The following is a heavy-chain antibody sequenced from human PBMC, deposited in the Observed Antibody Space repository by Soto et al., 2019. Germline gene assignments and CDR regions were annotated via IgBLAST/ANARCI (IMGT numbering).Heavy chain of an antibody. V-gene: IGHV3-21*01. Sequence: PWGSLRLSCAASGFTFSSYIMNWVRQAPGKGLEWVSSISSSSSSYIYYADSVKGRFTISRDNAKNSLYLQMNSLRAEDTAVYYCARGHIVLMVYAQSDAFDFWGQGTMVTVS. CDR2: ISSSSSSYI. J-gene: IGHJ3*01. CDR3: ARGHIVLMVYAQSDAFDF. CDR1: GFTFSSYI. D-gene: IGHD2-8*01.